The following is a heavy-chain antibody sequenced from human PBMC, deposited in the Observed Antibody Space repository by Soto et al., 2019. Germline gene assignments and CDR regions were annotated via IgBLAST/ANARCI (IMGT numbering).Heavy chain of an antibody. CDR3: ATDHPARTLVTAASVRFQH. CDR2: IGQDGGEK. CDR1: GFTFGGYW. Sequence: HPGGSLRLSCAASGFTFGGYWMSWVRQAPGKGLEWVANIGQDGGEKYYVDSVKGRFTISRDNVKNSLSLQVHSLRADDTAVYYCATDHPARTLVTAASVRFQHSGQGTLDTVSS. D-gene: IGHD2-21*02. V-gene: IGHV3-7*01. J-gene: IGHJ1*01.